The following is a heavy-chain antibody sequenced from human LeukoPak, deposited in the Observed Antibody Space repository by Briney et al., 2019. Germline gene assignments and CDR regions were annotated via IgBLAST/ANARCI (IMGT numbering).Heavy chain of an antibody. CDR1: GFTFSNFA. CDR3: ARIAAGSSRDY. Sequence: PGGSLRLSCAASGFTFSNFAMTWVRQAPGKGLEWVSSIVGSSSTYYADSLKGRFTISRDNAKNSLYLQMNSLRAEDTAVYYCARIAAGSSRDYWGQGTLVTVSS. V-gene: IGHV3-21*01. CDR2: IVGSSST. D-gene: IGHD6-13*01. J-gene: IGHJ4*02.